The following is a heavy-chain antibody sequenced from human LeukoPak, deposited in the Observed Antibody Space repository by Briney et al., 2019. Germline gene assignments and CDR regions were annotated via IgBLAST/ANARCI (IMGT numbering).Heavy chain of an antibody. J-gene: IGHJ5*02. V-gene: IGHV4-34*01. CDR1: GGSFSGYY. Sequence: SETLSLTCAVYGGSFSGYYWSWIRQPPGKGLEWIGEINHSGSTNYNPSLKSRVTISVDTSKNQFSLKLSSVTAADTAVYYCARLGSFDPWGQGTLVTVSS. CDR3: ARLGSFDP. CDR2: INHSGST.